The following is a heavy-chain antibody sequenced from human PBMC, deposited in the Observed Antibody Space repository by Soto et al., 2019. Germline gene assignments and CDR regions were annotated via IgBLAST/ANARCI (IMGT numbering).Heavy chain of an antibody. Sequence: PGGSLRLSCAASGFTFDDYAMHWVRQAPGKGLEWVSGISWNSGSIGYADSVKGRFTISRDNAKNSLYLQMNSLRAEDTALYYCATGNPGYSSGFDYWGQGTLVTVSS. D-gene: IGHD6-19*01. J-gene: IGHJ4*02. CDR2: ISWNSGSI. CDR1: GFTFDDYA. CDR3: ATGNPGYSSGFDY. V-gene: IGHV3-9*01.